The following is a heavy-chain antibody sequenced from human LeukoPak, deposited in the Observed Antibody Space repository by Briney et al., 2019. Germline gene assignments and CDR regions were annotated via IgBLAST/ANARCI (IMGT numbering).Heavy chain of an antibody. J-gene: IGHJ5*02. D-gene: IGHD1-26*01. CDR3: ARDHRERGTLNWFDP. CDR1: GGTFSSYA. CDR2: IIPIFGTA. V-gene: IGHV1-69*05. Sequence: ASVNVSCKPSGGTFSSYAISWVRQAPAQGSEWMGGIIPIFGTANYAQQFQGRVTITTDESTSTAYMELSSLRSEDTAVYYCARDHRERGTLNWFDPGGQGTLVTVSS.